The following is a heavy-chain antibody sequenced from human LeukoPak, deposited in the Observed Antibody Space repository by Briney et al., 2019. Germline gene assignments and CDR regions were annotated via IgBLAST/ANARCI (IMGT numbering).Heavy chain of an antibody. J-gene: IGHJ5*02. CDR2: IKQDGSEQ. CDR3: VTGTFLNDRSQYRHLDR. D-gene: IGHD3-22*01. Sequence: GGSLRLSCGGSGFNFGNYWMTWVRQAPGRGLEWVAHIKQDGSEQSLVDSVKGRFTISRDNAKNSLYLQMNSLRAEDTALYYCVTGTFLNDRSQYRHLDRWGQGTLVSVSS. CDR1: GFNFGNYW. V-gene: IGHV3-7*04.